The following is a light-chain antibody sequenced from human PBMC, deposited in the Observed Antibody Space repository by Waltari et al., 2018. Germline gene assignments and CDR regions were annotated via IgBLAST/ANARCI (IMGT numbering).Light chain of an antibody. J-gene: IGLJ2*01. Sequence: QSALTQPASVSGSPGQSITISCTGTSSDVGGYNYVSWYQQHPGKAAKLMIFDVSNRPSGFSIRFAGSKSGNTASLTISWLQAEDEADYYCSSYIGSSTLELFGGGTSLTVL. CDR2: DVS. CDR3: SSYIGSSTLEL. V-gene: IGLV2-14*03. CDR1: SSDVGGYNY.